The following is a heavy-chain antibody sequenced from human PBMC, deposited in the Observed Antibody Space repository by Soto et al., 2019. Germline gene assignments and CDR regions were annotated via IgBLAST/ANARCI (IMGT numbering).Heavy chain of an antibody. CDR1: GYSFTNYR. Sequence: PGESLTISYKASGYSFTNYRIGLVRQMSGKVLEWMGVIYPVDSNTKFSPSFQGQVTMSVDNSISTAYLQWISLKASDTAMYYCARLAKIFDFDNWRHGTLVTVSS. CDR2: IYPVDSNT. CDR3: ARLAKIFDFDN. D-gene: IGHD3-9*01. V-gene: IGHV5-51*01. J-gene: IGHJ4*01.